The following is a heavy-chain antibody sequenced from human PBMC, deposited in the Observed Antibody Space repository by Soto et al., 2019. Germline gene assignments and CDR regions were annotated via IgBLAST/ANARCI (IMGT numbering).Heavy chain of an antibody. Sequence: ASVKVSCKASGHTFTSYGISWVRQAPGQGLEWMGWISAYNGNTNYAQKLQGRVTMTTDTSTSTAYMELRSLRSDDTAVYYCARDLADYGDVYYYYGMDVWGQGTTVTVSS. D-gene: IGHD4-17*01. V-gene: IGHV1-18*01. CDR2: ISAYNGNT. J-gene: IGHJ6*02. CDR3: ARDLADYGDVYYYYGMDV. CDR1: GHTFTSYG.